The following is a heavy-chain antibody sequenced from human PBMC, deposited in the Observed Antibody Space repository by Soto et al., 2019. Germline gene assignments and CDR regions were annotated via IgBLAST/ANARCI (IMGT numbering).Heavy chain of an antibody. J-gene: IGHJ6*02. V-gene: IGHV3-48*03. CDR3: ARENSPAGLDV. CDR1: GFTFSLYE. D-gene: IGHD6-13*01. Sequence: GGSLRLSCAASGFTFSLYEMTWVRQAPGKGLEWLSYISTSGSTIYHADSVKGRFTISRDNAKNSLFLQMNSLRAEDTTVYYCARENSPAGLDVWGQGTTVTVSS. CDR2: ISTSGSTI.